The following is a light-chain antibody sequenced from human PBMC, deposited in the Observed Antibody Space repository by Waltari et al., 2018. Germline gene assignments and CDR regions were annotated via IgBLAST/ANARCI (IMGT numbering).Light chain of an antibody. J-gene: IGKJ4*01. CDR1: QGVRSQ. CDR2: DAS. V-gene: IGKV3-11*01. CDR3: QQRSNWPLT. Sequence: EIVLTQSPATLSLSPGERATLSCRASQGVRSQLAWYQQKPGQAPRLLIYDASNRATGIPARFSGIGSGTDFTLTISSLEPEDFAVYYCQQRSNWPLTFGGGTKVEIK.